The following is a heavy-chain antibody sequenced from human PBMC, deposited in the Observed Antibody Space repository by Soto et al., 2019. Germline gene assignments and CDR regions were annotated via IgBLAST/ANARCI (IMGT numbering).Heavy chain of an antibody. D-gene: IGHD1-26*01. CDR2: IWYDGSNK. J-gene: IGHJ3*02. CDR3: AYSGSYRDAFDI. CDR1: GFTFIRYG. Sequence: GGSLRLSCAASGFTFIRYGMHWVRQAPGKGLEWVAVIWYDGSNKYYADSVKGRFTISRDNSKNTLYLQMNSLRAEDTAVYYCAYSGSYRDAFDIWGQGTMVTVSS. V-gene: IGHV3-33*01.